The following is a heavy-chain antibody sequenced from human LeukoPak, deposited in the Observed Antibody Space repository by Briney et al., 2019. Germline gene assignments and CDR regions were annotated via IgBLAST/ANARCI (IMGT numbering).Heavy chain of an antibody. CDR2: ISYDGSNK. CDR3: ARDGKTKAARPSKFDY. J-gene: IGHJ4*02. V-gene: IGHV3-30-3*01. CDR1: GFTFSSYA. Sequence: GGSLRLSCAASGFTFSSYAMHWVRQAPGQGLGWVAVISYDGSNKYYADSVKGRFTISRDNSKNTLYLQMNSLRAEDTAVYYCARDGKTKAARPSKFDYWGQGTLVTVSS. D-gene: IGHD6-6*01.